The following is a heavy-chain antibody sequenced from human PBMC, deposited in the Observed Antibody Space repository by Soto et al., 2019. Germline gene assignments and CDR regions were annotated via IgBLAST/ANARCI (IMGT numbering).Heavy chain of an antibody. J-gene: IGHJ6*02. V-gene: IGHV1-69*12. CDR1: GDTFDTFA. D-gene: IGHD6-25*01. CDR2: IIPIFRTP. CDR3: ERDKDREPLGGNSYYALDV. Sequence: QVQLVQSGAEVLKPGSSVKVSCKASGDTFDTFAISWVRQAPGQGLEWMGGIIPIFRTPAYAQKFQVRVTMTADVSTRAAYRELSSLRSEDTAVYYCERDKDREPLGGNSYYALDVWGRGTTVTVSS.